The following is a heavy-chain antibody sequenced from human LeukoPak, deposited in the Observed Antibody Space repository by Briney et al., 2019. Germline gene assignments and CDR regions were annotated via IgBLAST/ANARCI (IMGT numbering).Heavy chain of an antibody. CDR2: ISDTGTS. V-gene: IGHV4-59*01. D-gene: IGHD1-7*01. CDR1: GGSISGYY. Sequence: SETLSLTCIVSGGSISGYYWSWIRQPPGRGLEWIGYISDTGTSIYNSSLKNRLSMLVDTSKNHFYLNLTSVTAADTAIYYCARTRTYLDYWGQGALVTVSS. J-gene: IGHJ4*02. CDR3: ARTRTYLDY.